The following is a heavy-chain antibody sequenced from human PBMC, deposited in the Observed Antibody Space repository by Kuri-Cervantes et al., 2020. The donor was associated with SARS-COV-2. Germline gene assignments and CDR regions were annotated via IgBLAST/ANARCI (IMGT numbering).Heavy chain of an antibody. CDR3: ARGGVAAGNFQH. D-gene: IGHD6-13*01. CDR2: IYYSGST. CDR1: GGSFSDYY. J-gene: IGHJ1*01. Sequence: SETLSLTCAVYGGSFSDYYWSWVRQPPGKGLEWIGSIYYSGSTYYNPSLKSRVTISVDTSKNQFSLKLSSVTAADTAVYYCARGGVAAGNFQHWGQGTLVTVSS. V-gene: IGHV4-34*01.